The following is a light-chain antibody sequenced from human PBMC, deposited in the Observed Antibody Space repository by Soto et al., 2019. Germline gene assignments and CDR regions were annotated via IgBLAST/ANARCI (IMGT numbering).Light chain of an antibody. J-gene: IGLJ1*01. CDR3: YSYTTSSSYV. V-gene: IGLV2-11*01. CDR2: DVT. CDR1: ANDVGGHNY. Sequence: QSVLTQPRSVSGSPGQSATISCTGTANDVGGHNYVSWYQQHPGEAPKLLIYDVTERPSGVPDRFSGSKSGNTSSLTISGLQTEDEADYYCYSYTTSSSYVFGTGTKVTVL.